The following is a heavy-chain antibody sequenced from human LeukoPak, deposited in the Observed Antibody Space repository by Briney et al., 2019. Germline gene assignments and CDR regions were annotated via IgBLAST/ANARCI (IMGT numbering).Heavy chain of an antibody. V-gene: IGHV1-69*02. D-gene: IGHD2-21*01. J-gene: IGHJ4*02. CDR1: GGTFSSYP. Sequence: SVKVSFKDYGGTFSSYPMSWVRRAPGQGLEWMGRIILILGIANYAQKFQGRVTITADKSTSTACMELSSLRSEDTAVYYCARSVVVIAPFDYWGQGTLVTVSS. CDR2: IILILGIA. CDR3: ARSVVVIAPFDY.